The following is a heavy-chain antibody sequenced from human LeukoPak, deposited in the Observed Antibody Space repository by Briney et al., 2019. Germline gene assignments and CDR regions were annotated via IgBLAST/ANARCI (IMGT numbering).Heavy chain of an antibody. CDR1: GFTFSNYA. D-gene: IGHD6-13*01. CDR3: ARDPRSSSQTGYFDF. J-gene: IGHJ4*02. Sequence: GRSLRLSCAASGFTFSNYAMHWVRQAPGKGLEWVAVISYDGIYKYYADSVKGRFTISRDNSKNTVYLQMNSLRGEDTAVYYCARDPRSSSQTGYFDFWGQGTLVTVSS. V-gene: IGHV3-30*04. CDR2: ISYDGIYK.